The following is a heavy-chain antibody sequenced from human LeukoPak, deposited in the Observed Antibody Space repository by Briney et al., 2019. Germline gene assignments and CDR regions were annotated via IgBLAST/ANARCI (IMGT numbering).Heavy chain of an antibody. V-gene: IGHV3-66*01. CDR2: IYIDGGT. CDR1: GFTVSSKY. Sequence: GGSLRLSCAASGFTVSSKYMSWVRQAPGKGLEWVSVIYIDGGTYYADSVKGRFTISRGNSKNTLLLQMYSLRAEDTAVYYCARGHYSNRLGGQGTLVTVSS. D-gene: IGHD2-2*01. CDR3: ARGHYSNRL. J-gene: IGHJ4*02.